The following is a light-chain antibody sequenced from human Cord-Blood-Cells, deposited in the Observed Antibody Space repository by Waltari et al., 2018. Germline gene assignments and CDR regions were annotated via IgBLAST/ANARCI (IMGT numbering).Light chain of an antibody. Sequence: QSALTQPRSVSGSPGQSVTISCTGTSSDVGGYNYVPWYQQHPGKAPNLMLYDVSKRPSGVPDRFSGSKSGNTASLTISGLQAEDEADYYCCSYAGSYNWVFGGGTKLTVL. CDR1: SSDVGGYNY. J-gene: IGLJ3*02. CDR2: DVS. CDR3: CSYAGSYNWV. V-gene: IGLV2-11*01.